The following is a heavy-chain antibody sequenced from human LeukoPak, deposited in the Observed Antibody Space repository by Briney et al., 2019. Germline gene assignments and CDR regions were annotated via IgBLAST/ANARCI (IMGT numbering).Heavy chain of an antibody. V-gene: IGHV1-2*02. Sequence: ASVKVSCKASGYTFTGYYMHWVRQAPGQGLEWMGWINPNSGGTNYAQKFQGRVTMTRDTSISTAYMELSRLRSDDTAVYYCARVGGYCSSTSCQDNWFDPWGQGTLVTVSS. J-gene: IGHJ5*02. CDR2: INPNSGGT. CDR3: ARVGGYCSSTSCQDNWFDP. CDR1: GYTFTGYY. D-gene: IGHD2-2*01.